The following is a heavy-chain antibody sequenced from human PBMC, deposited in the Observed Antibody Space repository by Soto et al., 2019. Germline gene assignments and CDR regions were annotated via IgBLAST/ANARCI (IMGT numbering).Heavy chain of an antibody. CDR2: ISSSSSTI. D-gene: IGHD1-1*01. CDR3: ARGPSQLSYYHYGMDV. CDR1: GFTFSSYS. J-gene: IGHJ6*01. V-gene: IGHV3-48*02. Sequence: WGSLRISCAASGFTFSSYSMNWVRQAPGKGLEWVSYISSSSSTIYYADSVKGRFTISRDNAKNSLYLQMNSLRDEDTAVYYCARGPSQLSYYHYGMDVWGQGTPVTVSS.